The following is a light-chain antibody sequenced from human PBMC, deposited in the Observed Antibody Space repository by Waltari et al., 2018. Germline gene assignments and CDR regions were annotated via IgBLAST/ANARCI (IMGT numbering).Light chain of an antibody. J-gene: IGKJ1*01. Sequence: IVLTQSPATLSLSPGERATLSCRASQSVSSYLAWYQQKPGQAPRLLIYDASNRATGIPARFSGSGSGTDFTLTISSLEPEDFAVYYCSGAFGQGTKVEIK. V-gene: IGKV3-11*01. CDR3: SGA. CDR1: QSVSSY. CDR2: DAS.